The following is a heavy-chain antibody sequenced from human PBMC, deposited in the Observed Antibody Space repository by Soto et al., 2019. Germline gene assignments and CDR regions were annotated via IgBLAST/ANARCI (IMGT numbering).Heavy chain of an antibody. Sequence: ASVKVSCKASGYTFTSYGISWVRQAPGQGLEWMGWISAYNGNTNYAQKLQGRVTMTTDTSTSTAYMELRSLRSDDTAVYYCARDRRAIYSNYEDYFDYWGQGTLVTVSS. D-gene: IGHD4-4*01. CDR2: ISAYNGNT. J-gene: IGHJ4*02. V-gene: IGHV1-18*01. CDR3: ARDRRAIYSNYEDYFDY. CDR1: GYTFTSYG.